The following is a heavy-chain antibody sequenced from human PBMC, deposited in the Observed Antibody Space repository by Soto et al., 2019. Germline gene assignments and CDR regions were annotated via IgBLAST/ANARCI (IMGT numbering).Heavy chain of an antibody. Sequence: PGGSLRLSCAASGFTFSSYAMSWVRQAPGKGLEWVSAISGSGGSTYYADSVKGRFTISRDNSKNTLYLQMNSLRAEDTAVYYCAKAFQLHLGELSSEDYFDYWGQGTLVTVSS. V-gene: IGHV3-23*01. CDR3: AKAFQLHLGELSSEDYFDY. CDR2: ISGSGGST. J-gene: IGHJ4*02. D-gene: IGHD3-16*02. CDR1: GFTFSSYA.